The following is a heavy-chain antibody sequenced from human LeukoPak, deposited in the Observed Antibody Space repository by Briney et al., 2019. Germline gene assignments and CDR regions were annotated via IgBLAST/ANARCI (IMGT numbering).Heavy chain of an antibody. Sequence: SETLSLTCAVYGGSFSGYYWSWIRQPPGKGLEWIGEINHSGSTNYNPSLKSRVTISVDTSKNQFSLKLSSVTAADTAVYYCATQYYYDSSGYYSSFDYWGQGTRVTVSS. CDR3: ATQYYYDSSGYYSSFDY. CDR1: GGSFSGYY. D-gene: IGHD3-22*01. CDR2: INHSGST. V-gene: IGHV4-34*01. J-gene: IGHJ4*02.